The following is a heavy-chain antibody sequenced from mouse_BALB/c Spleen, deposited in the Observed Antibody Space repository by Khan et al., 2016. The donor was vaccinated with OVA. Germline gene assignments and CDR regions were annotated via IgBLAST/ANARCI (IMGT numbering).Heavy chain of an antibody. J-gene: IGHJ4*01. CDR3: ARNSYPYAMDY. Sequence: QVQLQQPGPGLVAPSQSLSITCTVSGFSLTNFGVHWVRQPPGKGLEWLVLIWSDGTTTYNSALKSRLSISKDTSKSQVFLKMNSLQTDDTAMYYWARNSYPYAMDYWGQGTSVTVSS. CDR2: IWSDGTT. CDR1: GFSLTNFG. V-gene: IGHV2-6*02.